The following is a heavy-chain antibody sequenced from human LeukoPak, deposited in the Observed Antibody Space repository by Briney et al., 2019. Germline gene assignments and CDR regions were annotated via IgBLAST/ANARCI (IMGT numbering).Heavy chain of an antibody. CDR3: ARSASSGYSYGYGVAFDI. J-gene: IGHJ3*02. V-gene: IGHV4-59*08. D-gene: IGHD5-18*01. CDR1: GGTISSYY. CDR2: IYYSGST. Sequence: SETLSLTCAVSGGTISSYYWSWIRQPPGKGLEWIGYIYYSGSTNYNPSLKSRVTISVDTSKNQFSLKLSSVTAADTAVYYCARSASSGYSYGYGVAFDIWGQGTMVTVSS.